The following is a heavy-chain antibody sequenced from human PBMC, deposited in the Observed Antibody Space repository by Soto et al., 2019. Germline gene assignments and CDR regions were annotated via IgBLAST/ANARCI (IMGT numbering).Heavy chain of an antibody. D-gene: IGHD2-15*01. CDR2: INAGNGNT. CDR3: ARDLGGWPDP. J-gene: IGHJ5*02. V-gene: IGHV1-3*01. CDR1: GYTFTSYA. Sequence: GASVKVSCKASGYTFTSYAMHWVRQAPGQRLEWMGWINAGNGNTKYLQKFQGRVTITRDTSASTAYMELSSLRSEDTAVYYCARDLGGWPDPWGQGTLVTVSS.